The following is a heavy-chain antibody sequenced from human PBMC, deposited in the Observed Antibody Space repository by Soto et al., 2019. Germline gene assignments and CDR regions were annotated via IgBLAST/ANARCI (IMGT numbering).Heavy chain of an antibody. CDR3: ARESHDILTGPPWVWYFDL. V-gene: IGHV4-34*01. D-gene: IGHD3-9*01. CDR2: INDRGSI. Sequence: QVQLQQWGAGRLRPLETLSLTCGVSGGSFRGYYWAWIRRSPGKGLEWIGEINDRGSINYNPSLKSRVSISVDTSKNHYSLNLRSVTAADTAVYYCARESHDILTGPPWVWYFDLWGRGTLVTVSS. CDR1: GGSFRGYY. J-gene: IGHJ2*01.